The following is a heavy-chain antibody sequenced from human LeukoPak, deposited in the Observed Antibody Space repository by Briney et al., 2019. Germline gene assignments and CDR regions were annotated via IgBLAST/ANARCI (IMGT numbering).Heavy chain of an antibody. Sequence: ASVKVSCKASGYTFSGYYMHWVRQAPGQGLEWMGWINPSSGDTNYAQKFQGRVTMTRDTSISTAYMELSGLRSDDTAVYYCAREGYRSGTSCYLDYWGQGTLVTVSS. V-gene: IGHV1-2*02. CDR3: AREGYRSGTSCYLDY. J-gene: IGHJ4*02. CDR1: GYTFSGYY. CDR2: INPSSGDT. D-gene: IGHD2-15*01.